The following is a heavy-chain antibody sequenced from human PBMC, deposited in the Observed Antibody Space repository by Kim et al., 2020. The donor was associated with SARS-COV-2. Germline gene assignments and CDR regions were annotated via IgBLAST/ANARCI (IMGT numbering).Heavy chain of an antibody. J-gene: IGHJ3*01. CDR1: GYHFTNYW. CDR3: ARDYDVLTGHISFDF. V-gene: IGHV5-51*01. CDR2: INPSDSDT. D-gene: IGHD3-9*01. Sequence: GESLKISCRASGYHFTNYWIGWVRQVPGKGLEWMGIINPSDSDTTYNPSFQGQVIISADRSISTAYLQWSSLRASDTAIYYCARDYDVLTGHISFDFWGQGTMVTVSS.